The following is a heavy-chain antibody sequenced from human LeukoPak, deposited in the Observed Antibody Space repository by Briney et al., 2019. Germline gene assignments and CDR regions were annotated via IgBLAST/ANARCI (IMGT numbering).Heavy chain of an antibody. CDR3: ARGGYYYPSP. Sequence: GGSPRLSCAASGFTFSTYWMTWIRQAPGKGLEWAAKIKQDGSDKYYVDSVKGRFTISRDNAKNSVHLQMNSLRAEDTAVYYCARGGYYYPSPWGQGTLVTVSS. J-gene: IGHJ5*02. D-gene: IGHD1-26*01. V-gene: IGHV3-7*01. CDR1: GFTFSTYW. CDR2: IKQDGSDK.